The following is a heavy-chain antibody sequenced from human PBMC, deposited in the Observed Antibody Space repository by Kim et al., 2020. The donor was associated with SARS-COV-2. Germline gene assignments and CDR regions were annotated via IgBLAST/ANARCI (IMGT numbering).Heavy chain of an antibody. J-gene: IGHJ6*02. CDR2: ISYDGSNK. D-gene: IGHD6-13*01. CDR1: GFTFSSYA. CDR3: ARGEWDSSWYGYYYYYGMDV. V-gene: IGHV3-30-3*01. Sequence: GGSLRLSCAASGFTFSSYAMHWVRQAPGKGLEWVAVISYDGSNKYYADSVKGRFTISRDNSKNTLYLQMNSLRAEDTAVYYCARGEWDSSWYGYYYYYGMDVWGQGTTVTVSS.